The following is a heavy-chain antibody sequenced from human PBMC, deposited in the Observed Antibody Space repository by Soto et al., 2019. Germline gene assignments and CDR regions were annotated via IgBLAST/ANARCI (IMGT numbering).Heavy chain of an antibody. J-gene: IGHJ4*02. V-gene: IGHV3-21*01. Sequence: EVQLVESGGGLVKPGGSLRLSCAASGFTFSSYSMNWVRQAPGKGLEWVSSISSSSSYIYYADSVKGRFTISRDNAKNSLYLQMNSLRAEDTAVYYCARDGRVPAAKATSDYWGQGTLVTVSS. CDR3: ARDGRVPAAKATSDY. D-gene: IGHD2-2*01. CDR1: GFTFSSYS. CDR2: ISSSSSYI.